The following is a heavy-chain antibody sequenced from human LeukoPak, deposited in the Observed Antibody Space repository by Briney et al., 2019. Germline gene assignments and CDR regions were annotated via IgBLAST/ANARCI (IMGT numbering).Heavy chain of an antibody. CDR3: AKDYEAAGRGRGWFDP. D-gene: IGHD6-13*01. J-gene: IGHJ5*02. Sequence: PGGSLRLSCAASGFTFSSYGMHWVRQAPGKGLEWVAFIRYDGSNKYYADSVKGRFTISRDNSKNTLYLQMNSLRAEDTAVYYCAKDYEAAGRGRGWFDPWGQGTLVTVSS. CDR2: IRYDGSNK. CDR1: GFTFSSYG. V-gene: IGHV3-30*02.